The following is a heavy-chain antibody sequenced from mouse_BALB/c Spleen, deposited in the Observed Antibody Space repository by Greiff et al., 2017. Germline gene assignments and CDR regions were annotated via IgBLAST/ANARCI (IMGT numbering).Heavy chain of an antibody. J-gene: IGHJ2*01. V-gene: IGHV5-9-4*01. Sequence: EVKLMESGGGLVKPGGSLKLSCAASGFTFSSYAMSWVRQSPEKRLEWVAEISSGGSYTYYPDTVTGRFTISRDNAKNTLYLEMISLRSEDTAMYYCARYGNYDYFDYWGQGTTLTVSS. CDR2: ISSGGSYT. D-gene: IGHD2-1*01. CDR3: ARYGNYDYFDY. CDR1: GFTFSSYA.